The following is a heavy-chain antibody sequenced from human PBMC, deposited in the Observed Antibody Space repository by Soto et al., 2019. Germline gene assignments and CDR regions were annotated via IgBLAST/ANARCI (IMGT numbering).Heavy chain of an antibody. J-gene: IGHJ4*02. D-gene: IGHD5-12*01. CDR3: ARAKGGYEPFDH. CDR2: THYTGST. V-gene: IGHV4-59*01. Sequence: SETLSLTCIVSGGSISSYYWSWIRQPPGKGLEWIGYTHYTGSTNYNPSLKSRVTISVDTSKNQFSLNLSSVTAADTAVYFCARAKGGYEPFDHWGQGTLVTVSS. CDR1: GGSISSYY.